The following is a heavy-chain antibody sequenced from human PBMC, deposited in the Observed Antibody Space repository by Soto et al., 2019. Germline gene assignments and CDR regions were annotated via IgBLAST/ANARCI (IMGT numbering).Heavy chain of an antibody. J-gene: IGHJ5*02. CDR2: IYYSGGT. CDR1: GGSISNYY. Sequence: SETLSLTCTVSGGSISNYYWTWIRQPPGKGLEWIGYIYYSGGTNYNPSLKSRVTISVDTSKNQFSLKLSSVTSEDTAVYYCARDQSWHDLVWWFDPWGQGTLVTVSS. D-gene: IGHD1-1*01. CDR3: ARDQSWHDLVWWFDP. V-gene: IGHV4-59*01.